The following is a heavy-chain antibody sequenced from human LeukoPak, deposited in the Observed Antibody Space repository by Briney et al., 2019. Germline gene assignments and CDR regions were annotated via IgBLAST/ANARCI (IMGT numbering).Heavy chain of an antibody. D-gene: IGHD3-3*01. J-gene: IGHJ4*02. CDR3: AKSGDRWSHFDY. CDR1: GFNFNNYA. Sequence: GGSLRLSCVASGFNFNNYAMNWVRQAPGKGLEWVADVYNTGDYTYYTDSVKGRFTISRDNSKNTLYLEMNSLRTEDTALYYCAKSGDRWSHFDYWGQGTLVTVSS. V-gene: IGHV3-23*01. CDR2: VYNTGDYT.